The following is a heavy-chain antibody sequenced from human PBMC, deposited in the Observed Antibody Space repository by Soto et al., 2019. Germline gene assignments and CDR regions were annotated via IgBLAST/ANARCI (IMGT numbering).Heavy chain of an antibody. Sequence: GGSLRLSCAASGFTFSSYAMSWVRQAPGKGLEWVSAISGSGGSTYYADSVKGRFTISRDNSKNTLYLQMNSLRAEDTAVYYCAKIPHARYNWNYATYWGQGTLVPVSS. CDR2: ISGSGGST. CDR1: GFTFSSYA. J-gene: IGHJ4*02. CDR3: AKIPHARYNWNYATY. D-gene: IGHD1-7*01. V-gene: IGHV3-23*01.